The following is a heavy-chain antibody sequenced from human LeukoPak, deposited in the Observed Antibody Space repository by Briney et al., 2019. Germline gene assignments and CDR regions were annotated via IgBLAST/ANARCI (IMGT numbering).Heavy chain of an antibody. CDR1: GGSFSGYY. V-gene: IGHV4-34*01. J-gene: IGHJ4*02. D-gene: IGHD2-15*01. CDR2: INHSGST. CDR3: ARGPNLSVAATQDFDY. Sequence: SETLSLTCAVYGGSFSGYYWSWIRQPPGKGLEWIGEINHSGSTNYNPSLKSRVTISVDTSKNQFSLKLSSVTAADTAVYYCARGPNLSVAATQDFDYWGQGTLVT.